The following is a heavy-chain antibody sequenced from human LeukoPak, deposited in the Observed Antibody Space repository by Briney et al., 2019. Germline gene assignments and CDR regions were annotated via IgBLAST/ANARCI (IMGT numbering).Heavy chain of an antibody. Sequence: AASVKVSCKASGYTFTDYYLFWVRQAPGQGLEWMGVINPSGGSTSYAQKFQGRVTMTRDTSTSTVYMELSSLRSEDTAVYYCARRSPAYCGGDCYLGCWGQGTLVTVSS. CDR3: ARRSPAYCGGDCYLGC. V-gene: IGHV1-46*01. CDR2: INPSGGST. D-gene: IGHD2-21*02. CDR1: GYTFTDYY. J-gene: IGHJ4*02.